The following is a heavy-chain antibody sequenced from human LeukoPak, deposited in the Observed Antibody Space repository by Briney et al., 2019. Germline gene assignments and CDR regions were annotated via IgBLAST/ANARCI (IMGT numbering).Heavy chain of an antibody. V-gene: IGHV3-30-3*01. CDR1: GFTFSSYA. J-gene: IGHJ6*02. CDR2: ILYDGSNK. Sequence: PGGSLRLSCAASGFTFSSYAMHWVRQAPGKGLEWVAVILYDGSNKYYADSVKGRFTISRDNSKNTLYLQMNSLRAEDTAVYYCAREDTAMVRGMDVWGQGTTVTVSS. D-gene: IGHD5-18*01. CDR3: AREDTAMVRGMDV.